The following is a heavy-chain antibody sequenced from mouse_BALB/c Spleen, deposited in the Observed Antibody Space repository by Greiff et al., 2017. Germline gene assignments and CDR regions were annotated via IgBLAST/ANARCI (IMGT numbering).Heavy chain of an antibody. J-gene: IGHJ4*01. CDR3: ARTIYPYAMDY. D-gene: IGHD2-1*01. CDR1: GFTFSSYA. Sequence: EVKLVESGGGLVKPGGSLKLSCAASGFTFSSYAMSWVRQSPEKRLEWVAEISSGGSYTYYPDTVTGRFTISRDNAKNTLYLEMSSLRSEDTAMYYCARTIYPYAMDYWGQGTSVTVSS. V-gene: IGHV5-9-4*01. CDR2: ISSGGSYT.